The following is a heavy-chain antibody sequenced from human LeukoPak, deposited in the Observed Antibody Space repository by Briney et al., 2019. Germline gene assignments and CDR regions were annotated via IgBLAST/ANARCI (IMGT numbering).Heavy chain of an antibody. J-gene: IGHJ4*02. Sequence: PGGSLRLSCAASGFTFSSYGMHWVRQAPGKGLEWVAFIRYDGSNKYYADSVKGRFTISRDNSKNTLYLQMNSLRAEDTAVYYCESFWSGYYHFDYWGQGTLVTVSS. CDR2: IRYDGSNK. CDR1: GFTFSSYG. D-gene: IGHD3-3*01. CDR3: ESFWSGYYHFDY. V-gene: IGHV3-30*02.